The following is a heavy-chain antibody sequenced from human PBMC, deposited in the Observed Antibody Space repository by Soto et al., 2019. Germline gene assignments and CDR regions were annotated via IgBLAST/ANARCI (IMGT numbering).Heavy chain of an antibody. V-gene: IGHV3-23*01. CDR3: AKPATYDFWSGYPYYYYYYMDV. CDR1: GFTFSSYA. CDR2: ISGSGGST. D-gene: IGHD3-3*01. J-gene: IGHJ6*03. Sequence: GGSLRLSCAASGFTFSSYAMSWVRQAPGKGLEWVSAISGSGGSTYYADSVKGRFTISRDNSKNTLYLQMNSLRAEDTAVYYCAKPATYDFWSGYPYYYYYYMDVWGKGTTVTVSS.